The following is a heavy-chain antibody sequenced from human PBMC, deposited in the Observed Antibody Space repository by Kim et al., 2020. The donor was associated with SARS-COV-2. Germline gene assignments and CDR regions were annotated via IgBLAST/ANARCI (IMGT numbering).Heavy chain of an antibody. J-gene: IGHJ4*02. CDR3: ARDRGGYSSSWYHFDY. D-gene: IGHD6-13*01. Sequence: SVKGRFTISRDNSKNTLYLQMNSLRAEDTAVYYCARDRGGYSSSWYHFDYWGQGTLVTVSS. V-gene: IGHV3-30*07.